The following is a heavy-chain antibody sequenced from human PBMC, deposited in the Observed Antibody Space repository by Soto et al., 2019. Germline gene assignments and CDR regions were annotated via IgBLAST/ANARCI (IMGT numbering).Heavy chain of an antibody. CDR1: GFTFNSYS. D-gene: IGHD1-1*01. J-gene: IGHJ3*01. Sequence: GGSLRLSCAASGFTFNSYSVNWVRQAPGKGLEWVASISSGSVYIDFADSVKGRFTISRDDVTNSVSLQMDSLRVEDTGIYYCARYDAFKAFDLWGQGTMVTVSS. CDR2: ISSGSVYI. CDR3: ARYDAFKAFDL. V-gene: IGHV3-21*01.